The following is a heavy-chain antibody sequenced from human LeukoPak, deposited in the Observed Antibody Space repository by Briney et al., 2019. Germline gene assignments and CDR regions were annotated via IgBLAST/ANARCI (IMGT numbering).Heavy chain of an antibody. Sequence: GGSRRLSCAPSGFTLTNHGVTGVRRAPGKGLKWVSIITGTGGKYYGDSVKGRFVLSRDNFKNTVYMQMSSLRAEDTATYYCAKDYCRDGNCPFPFLDSWGQGTLVTVSS. CDR3: AKDYCRDGNCPFPFLDS. D-gene: IGHD2-15*01. CDR1: GFTLTNHG. V-gene: IGHV3-23*01. J-gene: IGHJ4*02. CDR2: ITGTGGK.